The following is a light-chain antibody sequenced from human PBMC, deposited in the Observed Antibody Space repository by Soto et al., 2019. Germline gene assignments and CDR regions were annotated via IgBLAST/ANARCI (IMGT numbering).Light chain of an antibody. Sequence: QSVLTQPPSASGSPGQSVTISCTGTSSDVGAYNYISWYQQHPGKAPKLMIYDITKRPSGVPDRFSGSKSGNTASLTVSGLQAEDEADYYCNSYAGRNRLVFGGGTKLTVL. CDR2: DIT. J-gene: IGLJ3*02. CDR1: SSDVGAYNY. V-gene: IGLV2-8*01. CDR3: NSYAGRNRLV.